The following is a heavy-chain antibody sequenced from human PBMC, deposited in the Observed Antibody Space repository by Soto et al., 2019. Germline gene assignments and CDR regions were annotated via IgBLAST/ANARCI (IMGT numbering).Heavy chain of an antibody. V-gene: IGHV4-61*01. CDR2: IHSSGST. CDR1: GGSVSSGNYF. Sequence: QVQLQESGPGLVKPSETLALTCTVSGGSVSSGNYFWSWIRQPPGQGLEWIGYIHSSGSTNYNPYLKSRVTISLDTSRNQFSLKLTSVTAADTAVYYCAILTKPTAVTTAFRGGYGLDVWGQGTTVTVSS. J-gene: IGHJ6*02. CDR3: AILTKPTAVTTAFRGGYGLDV. D-gene: IGHD4-17*01.